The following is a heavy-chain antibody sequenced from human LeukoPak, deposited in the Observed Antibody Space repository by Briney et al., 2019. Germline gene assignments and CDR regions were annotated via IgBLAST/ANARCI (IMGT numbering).Heavy chain of an antibody. D-gene: IGHD3-9*01. V-gene: IGHV3-11*04. J-gene: IGHJ4*02. CDR2: ISSSGSTI. CDR3: ARDSLELRYFDWSYFDY. Sequence: PGGSLRLSCAASGFTFSDYYMSWIRQAPGKGLEWVSHISSSGSTIYYADSVKGRFTISRDNAKNSLYLQMNSLRAEDTAVYYCARDSLELRYFDWSYFDYWGQGTLVTVSS. CDR1: GFTFSDYY.